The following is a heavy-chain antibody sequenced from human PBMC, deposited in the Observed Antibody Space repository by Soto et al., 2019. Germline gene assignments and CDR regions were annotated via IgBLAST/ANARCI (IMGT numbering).Heavy chain of an antibody. CDR1: GYTFTSYD. CDR3: ARIGWTGYFGY. D-gene: IGHD3-3*01. CDR2: INAGKCNT. V-gene: IGHV1-3*01. J-gene: IGHJ4*02. Sequence: ASVKVSCKASGYTFTSYDMHWVRHAPGQRLWLMGCINAGKCNTKYSLKFQGIVTITRVTSVSTAYMELSILISVYTASYYCARIGWTGYFGYWGQGTLVNVSS.